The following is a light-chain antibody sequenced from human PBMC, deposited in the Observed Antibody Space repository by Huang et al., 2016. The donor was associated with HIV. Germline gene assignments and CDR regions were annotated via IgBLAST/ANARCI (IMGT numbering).Light chain of an antibody. CDR1: QSISNF. CDR2: ATS. CDR3: QQSYSTPHT. Sequence: DIQMTQSPSSLSASVGDRVTITCRASQSISNFLNWYQHKPGKAPNLLIYATSNLQSWVPSSFSGSVSGTDFTLSINSLQPEDFATYYCQQSYSTPHTFGQGTKVEIK. J-gene: IGKJ1*01. V-gene: IGKV1-39*01.